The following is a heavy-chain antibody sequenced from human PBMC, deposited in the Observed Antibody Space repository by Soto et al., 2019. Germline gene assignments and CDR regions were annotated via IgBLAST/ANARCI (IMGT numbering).Heavy chain of an antibody. D-gene: IGHD1-26*01. CDR3: ARGEQYSGRIFDY. J-gene: IGHJ4*01. Sequence: SKTLSVTCAIPGDSVSSTSAGLSLVMQPASRGLEWLGRTYYRSKWYYEYAVSVRGRITINPDTSKNQYSLQLNSVTPEDTAVYFCARGEQYSGRIFDYWGQGTLVTSPQ. V-gene: IGHV6-1*01. CDR2: TYYRSKWYY. CDR1: GDSVSSTSAG.